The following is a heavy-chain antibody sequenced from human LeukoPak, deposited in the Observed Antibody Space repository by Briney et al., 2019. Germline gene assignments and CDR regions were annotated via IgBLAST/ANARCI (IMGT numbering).Heavy chain of an antibody. J-gene: IGHJ4*02. V-gene: IGHV4-38-2*02. Sequence: SETLSLTCTVSGYSISSGYYWGWIRQPPGKGLEWIGEINHSGSTNYNPSLKSRVTISVDTSKNQFSLKLSSVTAADTAVYYCARGRTLAARPDVYYFDYWGQGTLVTVSS. CDR2: INHSGST. D-gene: IGHD6-6*01. CDR1: GYSISSGYY. CDR3: ARGRTLAARPDVYYFDY.